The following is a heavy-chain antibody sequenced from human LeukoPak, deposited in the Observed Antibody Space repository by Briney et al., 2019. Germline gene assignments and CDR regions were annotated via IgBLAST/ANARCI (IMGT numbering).Heavy chain of an antibody. CDR1: GYTFTGYY. D-gene: IGHD6-13*01. CDR3: ASDSAAAGTDY. J-gene: IGHJ4*02. Sequence: ASVKVSRKASGYTFTGYYMHWVRQAPGQGLEWMGIINPSGGSTSYAQKFQGRVTMTRDTSSSTVYMELSSLRSEDTAVYYCASDSAAAGTDYWGQGTLVTVSS. CDR2: INPSGGST. V-gene: IGHV1-46*03.